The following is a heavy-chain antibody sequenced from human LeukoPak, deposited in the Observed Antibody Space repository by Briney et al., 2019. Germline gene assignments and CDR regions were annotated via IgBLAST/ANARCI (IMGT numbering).Heavy chain of an antibody. CDR1: GGSISSSNY. CDR3: ARRPYGSGARFYFDY. CDR2: IYYSGST. D-gene: IGHD3-10*01. Sequence: SETLSPTCSVSGGSISSSNYWAWIRQPPGKGLEWIASIYYSGSTYYNPSLKSRVTISVDTSTNQFSLKLNSVTAADTAVYYCARRPYGSGARFYFDYWGQGTLVTVSS. J-gene: IGHJ4*02. V-gene: IGHV4-39*01.